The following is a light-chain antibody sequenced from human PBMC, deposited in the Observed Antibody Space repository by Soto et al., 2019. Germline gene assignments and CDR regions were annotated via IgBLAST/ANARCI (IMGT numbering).Light chain of an antibody. Sequence: QSVLTQPASLSGSPGQSITISCTGTSSDIGGYNYVSWYQQHPGKAPKLMIRDVSRRPSGVSSRFSGSKSGNTTSLSTSGLQADDEADYYCSSYTSSSSVIFGGGTKLTVL. CDR2: DVS. J-gene: IGLJ2*01. CDR1: SSDIGGYNY. CDR3: SSYTSSSSVI. V-gene: IGLV2-14*01.